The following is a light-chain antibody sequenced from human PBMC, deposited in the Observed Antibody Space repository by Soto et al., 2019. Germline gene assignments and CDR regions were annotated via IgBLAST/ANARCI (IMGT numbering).Light chain of an antibody. Sequence: EFVLTQSPGTLSLSPVERATLSCRASQSVTSDYLAWYQQKPGQAPRLLIHGASSRATGIPDRFSGSGSGTDFTLTISRLEPEDFAVYYCQQYGRPFGQGTKVDIK. J-gene: IGKJ1*01. CDR1: QSVTSDY. CDR3: QQYGRP. CDR2: GAS. V-gene: IGKV3-20*01.